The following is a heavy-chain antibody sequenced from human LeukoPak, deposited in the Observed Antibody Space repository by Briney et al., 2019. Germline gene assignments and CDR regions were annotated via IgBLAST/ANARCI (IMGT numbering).Heavy chain of an antibody. CDR1: GFTFSSYA. Sequence: GGSLRLSCAGSGFTFSSYAMSWVRQAPGKGLDWVSAISDTGATTYDADSVKGRFTISRDNSRSTLYLQVNSLRAEDTALYYCAKDTSIGRYCTNGVCSPFDYWGQGTLVTVSS. D-gene: IGHD2-8*01. CDR3: AKDTSIGRYCTNGVCSPFDY. CDR2: ISDTGATT. J-gene: IGHJ4*02. V-gene: IGHV3-23*01.